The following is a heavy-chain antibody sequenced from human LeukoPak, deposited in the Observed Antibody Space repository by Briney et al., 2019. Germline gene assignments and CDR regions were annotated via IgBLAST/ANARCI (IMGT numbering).Heavy chain of an antibody. CDR2: LSHSGSS. Sequence: NPAETLSLTCTVSGGSVSSYYWSWIRRPPGRGLEWIAYLSHSGSSDSNPSLTSRVTTLVDTSKNQFSLKLTSVTAADTAVYYCARARYANAWYAFDIWGQGTMVTVSS. D-gene: IGHD2-2*01. V-gene: IGHV4-59*02. J-gene: IGHJ3*02. CDR3: ARARYANAWYAFDI. CDR1: GGSVSSYY.